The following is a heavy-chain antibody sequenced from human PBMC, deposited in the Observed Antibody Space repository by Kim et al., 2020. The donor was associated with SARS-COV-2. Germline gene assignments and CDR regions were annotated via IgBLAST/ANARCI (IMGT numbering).Heavy chain of an antibody. J-gene: IGHJ4*02. V-gene: IGHV3-23*01. CDR1: GFAFGDYA. Sequence: GGSLRLSCAASGFAFGDYAMSWVRRAPGKGLEWVSALSGSIRDAKYADSVRGRFTISRDNSKNTLFLQMDSLRVDDTAVYYCAKDLLYVPGRGYFDSWGQGVVVTVAS. CDR3: AKDLLYVPGRGYFDS. CDR2: LSGSIRDA. D-gene: IGHD3-10*01.